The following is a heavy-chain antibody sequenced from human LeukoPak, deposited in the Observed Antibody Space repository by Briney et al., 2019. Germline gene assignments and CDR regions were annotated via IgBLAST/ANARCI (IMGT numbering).Heavy chain of an antibody. CDR1: GYTFTSYY. CDR2: INPSGGST. D-gene: IGHD1-14*01. J-gene: IGHJ3*02. CDR3: GAELRVRGAFDI. Sequence: ASVKVSCKASGYTFTSYYMHWVRQAPGQGLEWMGIINPSGGSTSYAQKFQGRVTMTRDTSTSTVYMGLSSLRSEDTAVYYCGAELRVRGAFDIWGQGTMVTVSS. V-gene: IGHV1-46*01.